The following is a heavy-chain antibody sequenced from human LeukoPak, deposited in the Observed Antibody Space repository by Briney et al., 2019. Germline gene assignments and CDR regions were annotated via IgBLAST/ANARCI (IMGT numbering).Heavy chain of an antibody. Sequence: GGSLRLSCAAPGFTVSSNYMSWVRQAPGKGLEWVSVIYSGGSTYYADSVKGRFTISRHNSKNTLYLQMNSLRAEDTAVYYCARDLLVDTTTKSGGRVDYYCYGMDVWGQGTTVTVSS. CDR2: IYSGGST. V-gene: IGHV3-53*04. J-gene: IGHJ6*02. D-gene: IGHD5-18*01. CDR1: GFTVSSNY. CDR3: ARDLLVDTTTKSGGRVDYYCYGMDV.